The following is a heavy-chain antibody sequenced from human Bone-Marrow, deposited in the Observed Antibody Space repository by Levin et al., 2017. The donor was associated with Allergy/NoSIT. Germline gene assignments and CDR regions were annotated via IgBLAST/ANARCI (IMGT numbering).Heavy chain of an antibody. CDR3: ASGVIVGADVDAFDI. V-gene: IGHV3-7*01. D-gene: IGHD1-26*01. Sequence: GGSLRLSCAASGFTFSSYWMSWVRQAPGKGLEWVANIKQDGSEKYYVDSVKGRFTISRDNAKNSLYLQMNSLRAEDTAVYYCASGVIVGADVDAFDIWGQGTMVTVSS. J-gene: IGHJ3*02. CDR2: IKQDGSEK. CDR1: GFTFSSYW.